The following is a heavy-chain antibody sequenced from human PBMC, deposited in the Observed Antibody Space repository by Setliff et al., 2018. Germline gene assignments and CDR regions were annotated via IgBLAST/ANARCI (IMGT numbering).Heavy chain of an antibody. CDR1: GFTFSNYG. V-gene: IGHV3-33*01. CDR3: ARNWATAQHYYYGAFDY. CDR2: IWNDGSTK. D-gene: IGHD5-12*01. Sequence: GGSLRLSCVASGFTFSNYGMHWVRQAPGKGLEWVALIWNDGSTKFYGDSVKGRFTISRDNSENTLYLQMNSLRAEDTAVYYCARNWATAQHYYYGAFDYWGQGTLVTVSS. J-gene: IGHJ4*02.